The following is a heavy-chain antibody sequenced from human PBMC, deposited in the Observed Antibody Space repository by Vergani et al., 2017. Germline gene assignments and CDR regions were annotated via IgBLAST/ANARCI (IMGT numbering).Heavy chain of an antibody. CDR2: INTNTGNP. D-gene: IGHD2-2*01. J-gene: IGHJ4*02. Sequence: QVQLAQSGSELEKPGASVKVSCKTSGYTFTDYSMNWVRQAPGQGLEWMGWINTNTGNPTLAQGFTGRFVLSSDASVTTAYLQINSLKAEDTAVYYCARGEYCSTTRCYEPEVLCDWGQGTLVTVSS. V-gene: IGHV7-4-1*02. CDR3: ARGEYCSTTRCYEPEVLCD. CDR1: GYTFTDYS.